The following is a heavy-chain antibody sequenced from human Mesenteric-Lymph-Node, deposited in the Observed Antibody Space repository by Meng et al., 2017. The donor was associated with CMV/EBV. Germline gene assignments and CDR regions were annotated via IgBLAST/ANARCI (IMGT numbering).Heavy chain of an antibody. V-gene: IGHV1-8*01. J-gene: IGHJ4*02. D-gene: IGHD6-13*01. CDR2: MNPNSGNT. CDR1: GYTFTNYD. CDR3: ATPAIAAAGTGFDY. Sequence: ASVKVSCKASGYTFTNYDINWVRQATGQGLEWMGWMNPNSGNTGYAQKFQGRVTMTRNTSISTAYMELSSLRSEDTAVYYCATPAIAAAGTGFDYWGQGTLVTVSS.